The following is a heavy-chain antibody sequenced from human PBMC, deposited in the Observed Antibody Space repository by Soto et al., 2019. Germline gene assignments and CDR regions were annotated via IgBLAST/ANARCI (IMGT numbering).Heavy chain of an antibody. CDR1: GFTFSSYA. D-gene: IGHD3-22*01. V-gene: IGHV3-64*01. CDR3: ARGRGPPYYYDSSGYQDY. J-gene: IGHJ4*02. CDR2: ISSNGGST. Sequence: EVQLVESGGGLVQPGGSLRLSCAASGFTFSSYAMHWVRQAPGKGLEYVSAISSNGGSTYYANSVKRRFTISRDNSKNTLYLQMGSLRAEDMAVYYCARGRGPPYYYDSSGYQDYWGQGTLVTVSS.